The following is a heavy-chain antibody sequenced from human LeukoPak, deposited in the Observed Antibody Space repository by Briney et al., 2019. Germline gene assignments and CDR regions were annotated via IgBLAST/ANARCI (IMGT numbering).Heavy chain of an antibody. Sequence: ASVKVSCKASGYTFSNYGLNWVRQAPGQGLEWMGWISAYNGNTNYAQKLQGRVTMTTDTSTSTAYMELRSLRSDDTAVYYCAREWDYCSGGSCYGYWGQGTLVTVSS. D-gene: IGHD2-15*01. J-gene: IGHJ4*02. CDR3: AREWDYCSGGSCYGY. V-gene: IGHV1-18*01. CDR1: GYTFSNYG. CDR2: ISAYNGNT.